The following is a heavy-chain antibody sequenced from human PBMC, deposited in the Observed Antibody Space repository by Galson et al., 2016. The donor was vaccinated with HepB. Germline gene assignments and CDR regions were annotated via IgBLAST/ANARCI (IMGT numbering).Heavy chain of an antibody. CDR2: TYYRSKWYN. CDR1: WDSVSSSSVT. Sequence: CAISWDSVSSSSVTWSWIRQSPSRGLEWLGRTYYRSKWYNDYAVSVKSRITINPDTSKNQFSLHLNSVTPEDTAVYYCTRSGGPLGTYMVVDHFDYWGQGTLVTVSS. CDR3: TRSGGPLGTYMVVDHFDY. J-gene: IGHJ4*02. V-gene: IGHV6-1*01. D-gene: IGHD5-18*01.